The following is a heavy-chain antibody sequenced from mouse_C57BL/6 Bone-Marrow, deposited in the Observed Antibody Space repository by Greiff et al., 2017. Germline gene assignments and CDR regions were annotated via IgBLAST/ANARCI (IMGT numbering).Heavy chain of an antibody. V-gene: IGHV1-54*01. J-gene: IGHJ3*01. Sequence: QVQLKESGAELVRPGTSVKVSCKASGYAFTNYLIEWVKQRPGQGLEWIGVINPGSGGTNYNEKFKGKATLTADKSSSTAYMQLSSLTSEDSAVYFCAREEEKFYGSSPLFSYWGPKTLLTVSA. CDR1: GYAFTNYL. CDR2: INPGSGGT. CDR3: AREEEKFYGSSPLFSY. D-gene: IGHD1-1*01.